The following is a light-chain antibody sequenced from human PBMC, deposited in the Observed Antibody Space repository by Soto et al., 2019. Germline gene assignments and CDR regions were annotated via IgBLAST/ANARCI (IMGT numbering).Light chain of an antibody. J-gene: IGLJ2*01. CDR2: DVS. Sequence: QSGLTQPACVSGSAGQSISISCAGTSSDVGGYNYVSWYQQHPGKAPKLMIYDVSNRPSGVSNRFSGSKSGNTASLTISGLQAEDEADYYCSSYTSSSTLEDVVFGGGTQLTVL. V-gene: IGLV2-14*01. CDR3: SSYTSSSTLEDVV. CDR1: SSDVGGYNY.